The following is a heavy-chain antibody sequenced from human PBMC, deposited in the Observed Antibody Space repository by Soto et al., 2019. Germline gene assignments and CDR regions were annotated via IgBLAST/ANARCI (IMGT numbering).Heavy chain of an antibody. CDR2: IDPGDSQT. CDR3: ARQIYDSDTGPNFQYYFDS. CDR1: GYSFAGYW. Sequence: PGESLKISCKGSGYSFAGYWITWVRQKPGKGPEWMGRIDPGDSQTYYSPSFRGHVTISVTKSITTVFLQWSSLRASDTAMYYCARQIYDSDTGPNFQYYFDSWGQGTPVTVSS. J-gene: IGHJ4*02. V-gene: IGHV5-10-1*01. D-gene: IGHD3-22*01.